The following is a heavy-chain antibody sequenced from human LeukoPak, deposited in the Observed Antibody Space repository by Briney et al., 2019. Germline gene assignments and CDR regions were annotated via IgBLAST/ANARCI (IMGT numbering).Heavy chain of an antibody. CDR3: ARVKGVLIVVVAATPYGMDV. CDR1: GFTFGSYS. V-gene: IGHV3-21*01. Sequence: GGSLRLSCAASGFTFGSYSMNWVRQAPGKGLEWVSSISSSSSYIYYADSVKGRFTISRDNAKNSLYLQMNSLRAEDTAVYYCARVKGVLIVVVAATPYGMDVWGQGTTVTVSS. CDR2: ISSSSSYI. J-gene: IGHJ6*02. D-gene: IGHD2-15*01.